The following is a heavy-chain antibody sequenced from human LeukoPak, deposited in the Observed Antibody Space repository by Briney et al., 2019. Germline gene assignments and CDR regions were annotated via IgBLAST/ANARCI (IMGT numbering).Heavy chain of an antibody. CDR1: GYTFTGYY. D-gene: IGHD4-23*01. J-gene: IGHJ4*02. CDR3: ARLFTVVTPDEFDY. Sequence: ASVKVSCKASGYTFTGYYMHWVRQAPGQGLEWMGWINPNNGGTNYAQKFQGRVTMTRDTSISTAYMELSRLRSDDTAVYYCARLFTVVTPDEFDYWGQGTLVTVSS. V-gene: IGHV1-2*02. CDR2: INPNNGGT.